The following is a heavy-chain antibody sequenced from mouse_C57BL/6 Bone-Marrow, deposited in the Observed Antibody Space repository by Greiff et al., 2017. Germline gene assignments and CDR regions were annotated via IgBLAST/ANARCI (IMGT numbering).Heavy chain of an antibody. CDR2: IYPRSGNT. V-gene: IGHV1-81*01. CDR3: ARSPRMDY. Sequence: VKLQESGAELARPGASVKLSCKASGYTFTSYGISWVKQRTGQGLEWIGEIYPRSGNTYYNEKFKGKATLTADKSSSTAYMELRSLTSEDSAVYFCARSPRMDYWGQGTSVTVSS. CDR1: GYTFTSYG. J-gene: IGHJ4*01.